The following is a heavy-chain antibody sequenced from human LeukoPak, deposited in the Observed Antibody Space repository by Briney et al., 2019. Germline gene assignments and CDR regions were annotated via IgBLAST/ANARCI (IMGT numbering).Heavy chain of an antibody. V-gene: IGHV4-61*05. CDR2: IYYSGST. Sequence: SETLSLTCTVSGGSISSSSYYWGWIRQPPGKGLEWIGYIYYSGSTNYNPSLKSRVTISVDTSKNQFSLKLSSVTAADTAVYYCARGSFMAVPEYWGQGTLVTVSS. J-gene: IGHJ4*02. D-gene: IGHD3-3*02. CDR1: GGSISSSSYY. CDR3: ARGSFMAVPEY.